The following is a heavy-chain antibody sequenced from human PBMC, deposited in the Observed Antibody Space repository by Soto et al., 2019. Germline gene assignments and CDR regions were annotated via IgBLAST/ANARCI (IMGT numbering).Heavy chain of an antibody. CDR2: ISYDGSNK. J-gene: IGHJ3*02. V-gene: IGHV3-30-3*01. Sequence: PGGSLRLSCAASGFTFSSYAMHWVRQAPGKGLEWVAVISYDGSNKYYADSVKGRFTISRDNSKNTLYLQMNSLRAEDTAVYYCERDRELVQAEYLRGDAFDIWGQGTMVTVSS. CDR3: ERDRELVQAEYLRGDAFDI. D-gene: IGHD2-2*01. CDR1: GFTFSSYA.